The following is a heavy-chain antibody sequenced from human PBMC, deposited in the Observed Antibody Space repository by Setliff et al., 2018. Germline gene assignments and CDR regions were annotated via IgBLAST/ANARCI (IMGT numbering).Heavy chain of an antibody. CDR3: AKGGSSSWYPYYFDY. CDR2: ISGSGGST. CDR1: GFTFSSYA. D-gene: IGHD6-13*01. V-gene: IGHV3-23*01. Sequence: GGSLRLSCAASGFTFSSYAMSWVRQAPGKGLEWVSAISGSGGSTYYADSVKGRFTISRDNSKNTLYLQMNSLRAEDTAVYYCAKGGSSSWYPYYFDYWGQGTLVTVSS. J-gene: IGHJ4*02.